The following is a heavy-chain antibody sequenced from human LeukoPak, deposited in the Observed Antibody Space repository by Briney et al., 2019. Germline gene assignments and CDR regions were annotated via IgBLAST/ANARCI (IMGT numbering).Heavy chain of an antibody. CDR2: INHSGST. D-gene: IGHD6-19*01. CDR1: GGSFSGYY. CDR3: ARDRGWAVAVNCYYYGMDV. J-gene: IGHJ6*02. V-gene: IGHV4-34*01. Sequence: SETLSLTCAVYGGSFSGYYWSWIRQPPGKGLEWIGEINHSGSTNYNPSLKSRVTISVDTSKNQFSLKLSSVTAADTAVYYCARDRGWAVAVNCYYYGMDVWGQGTTVTVSS.